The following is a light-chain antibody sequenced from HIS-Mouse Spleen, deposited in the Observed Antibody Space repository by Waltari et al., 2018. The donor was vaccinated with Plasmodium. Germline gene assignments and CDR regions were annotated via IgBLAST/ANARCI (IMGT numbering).Light chain of an antibody. CDR1: ALPQKY. CDR2: EDS. CDR3: YSTDSSGNHRV. Sequence: SYELTQPPSVSVSPGQTARLTRSGAALPQKYAYWYQQKSGQAPVLVIYEDSKRPSGIPERFSGSSSGTMATLTISGAQVEDEADYYCYSTDSSGNHRVFGGGTKLTVL. J-gene: IGLJ3*02. V-gene: IGLV3-10*01.